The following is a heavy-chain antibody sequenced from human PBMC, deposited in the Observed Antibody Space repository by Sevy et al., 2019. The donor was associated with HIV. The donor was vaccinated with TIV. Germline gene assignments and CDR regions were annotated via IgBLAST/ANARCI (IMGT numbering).Heavy chain of an antibody. CDR3: AVFPCGHDVPFFES. CDR2: IYWDDDE. J-gene: IGHJ1*01. Sequence: SGPTLVNPTQTLALTCTFSGSSLYISGVGVAWIRQPPGKALEWLALIYWDDDEHYSPSMKNRLTITKDTSKNQVFLTMTTMDPVDTATYFCAVFPCGHDVPFFESWGHGLLVTVSS. D-gene: IGHD3-3*01. V-gene: IGHV2-5*02. CDR1: GSSLYISGVG.